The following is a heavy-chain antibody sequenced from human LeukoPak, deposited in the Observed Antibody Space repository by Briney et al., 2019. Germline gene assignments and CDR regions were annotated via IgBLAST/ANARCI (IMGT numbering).Heavy chain of an antibody. CDR1: GGSISSGGYY. CDR2: IYYSGST. V-gene: IGHV4-31*03. J-gene: IGHJ4*02. Sequence: SQTLSLTCTGSGGSISSGGYYWSWIRQHPGKGLEWIGYIYYSGSTYYNPSLKSRVTISVDTSKNQLSLKLSSVTAADTAVYYCARSPGDRSGYHFDYWGQGTLVTVSS. CDR3: ARSPGDRSGYHFDY. D-gene: IGHD3-22*01.